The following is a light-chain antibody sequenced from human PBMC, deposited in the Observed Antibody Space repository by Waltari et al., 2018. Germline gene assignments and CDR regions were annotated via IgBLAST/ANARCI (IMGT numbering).Light chain of an antibody. CDR3: ATWDDSLSGRV. CDR2: ANY. CDR1: TSNIGTNT. Sequence: QSVLTQPPSTSGTPGQRVTISCSGSTSNIGTNTVTWYQPLPGTAPKTVIFANYHRPSGVPDRFSASKSGTSASLVISELQSEDEADYFCATWDDSLSGRVFGSGTKVTVL. J-gene: IGLJ6*01. V-gene: IGLV1-44*01.